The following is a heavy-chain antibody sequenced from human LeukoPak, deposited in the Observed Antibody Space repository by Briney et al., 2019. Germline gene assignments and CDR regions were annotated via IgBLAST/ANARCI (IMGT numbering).Heavy chain of an antibody. CDR2: IYYSGNT. Sequence: NPSETLSLTCTVSGGSISSSTYYWGWIRQPPGKGLEWIGSIYYSGNTYYNPSLKSRVTISVDTSKNQFSLKLSSVTAADTAVYYCARLSYSSSWYEGFFAPSRRQTYYFDYWGQGTLVTVSS. D-gene: IGHD6-13*01. CDR3: ARLSYSSSWYEGFFAPSRRQTYYFDY. CDR1: GGSISSSTYY. V-gene: IGHV4-39*07. J-gene: IGHJ4*02.